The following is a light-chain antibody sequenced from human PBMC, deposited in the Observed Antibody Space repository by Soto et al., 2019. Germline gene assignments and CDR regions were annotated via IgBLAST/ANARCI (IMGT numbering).Light chain of an antibody. Sequence: DIVMTQSPLSLPVTPGEPVSISCSSSQRLPHSNGYNYLDWYLQKPVQSPQLLTYLGSKRASGVPDGFSGSGSGPDFTLKISRVGAEEVGVYYCMQALQSHRTFGQGTKVEI. CDR2: LGS. CDR3: MQALQSHRT. V-gene: IGKV2-28*01. CDR1: QRLPHSNGYNY. J-gene: IGKJ1*01.